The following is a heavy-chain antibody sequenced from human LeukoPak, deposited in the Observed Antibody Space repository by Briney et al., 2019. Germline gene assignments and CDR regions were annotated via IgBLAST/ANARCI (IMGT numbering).Heavy chain of an antibody. Sequence: ASVKVSCKASGYTFTAYGISWVRQAPGQGLEWMGWISAYNGNTNYAQKLQGRVTMTTDTSTSTAYMELSSLRSEDTAVYYCARDGGRLGELSFDYWGQGTLVTVSS. CDR3: ARDGGRLGELSFDY. D-gene: IGHD3-16*02. CDR1: GYTFTAYG. J-gene: IGHJ4*02. V-gene: IGHV1-18*01. CDR2: ISAYNGNT.